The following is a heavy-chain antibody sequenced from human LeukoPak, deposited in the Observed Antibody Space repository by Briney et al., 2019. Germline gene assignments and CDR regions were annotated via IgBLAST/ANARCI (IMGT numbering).Heavy chain of an antibody. CDR2: INHSGST. Sequence: SETLSLTCAVYGGSFSGYYWSWIRQPPGKGLEWIGEINHSGSTNYNPSLKSRVTISVDTSKNQFSLKLSSVTAADTAVYYCACHSSGYSKWGQGTLVTVSS. CDR3: ACHSSGYSK. CDR1: GGSFSGYY. J-gene: IGHJ4*02. V-gene: IGHV4-34*01. D-gene: IGHD3-22*01.